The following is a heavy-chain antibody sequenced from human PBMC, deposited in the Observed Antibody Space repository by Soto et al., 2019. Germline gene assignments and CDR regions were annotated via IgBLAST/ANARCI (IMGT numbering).Heavy chain of an antibody. J-gene: IGHJ4*02. D-gene: IGHD1-26*01. CDR3: ARWSGGYYFDY. Sequence: GGSLRLSCAASGFIFSSYGMHWVRQAPGKGLEWVAVIWYDGNNKYYADSVKGRFTISRDDSKSTLYLQMNSLRDEDTAVYYCARWSGGYYFDYWGQGTLVTVSS. CDR2: IWYDGNNK. V-gene: IGHV3-33*01. CDR1: GFIFSSYG.